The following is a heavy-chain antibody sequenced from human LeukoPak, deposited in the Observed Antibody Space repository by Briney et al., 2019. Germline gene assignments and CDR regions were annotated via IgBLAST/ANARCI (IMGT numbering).Heavy chain of an antibody. J-gene: IGHJ6*02. CDR3: ARAVTPYYYGMDV. D-gene: IGHD4-17*01. Sequence: SETLSLTCAVSGGSISSSNWWSWVRQPPGKGLEWIGEIYHSGSTNYNPSLKSRVTISVDKFKNQFSLKLSSVTAADTAVYYCARAVTPYYYGMDVWGQGTTVTVSS. V-gene: IGHV4-4*02. CDR1: GGSISSSNW. CDR2: IYHSGST.